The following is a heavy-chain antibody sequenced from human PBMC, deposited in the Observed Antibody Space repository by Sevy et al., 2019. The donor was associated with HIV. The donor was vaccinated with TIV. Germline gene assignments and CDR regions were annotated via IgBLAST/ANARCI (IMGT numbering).Heavy chain of an antibody. CDR3: ARDETRARAFDI. CDR1: GFTFSSYS. D-gene: IGHD1-7*01. V-gene: IGHV3-21*01. CDR2: ISSSSSYI. J-gene: IGHJ3*02. Sequence: GGSLRLSCAASGFTFSSYSMNWVRQAPGKGLEWVSSISSSSSYIYYADSVKGRFTISRDNAKNSLYLQMNSLRAEDTAVYYCARDETRARAFDIWGQGTMVTVSS.